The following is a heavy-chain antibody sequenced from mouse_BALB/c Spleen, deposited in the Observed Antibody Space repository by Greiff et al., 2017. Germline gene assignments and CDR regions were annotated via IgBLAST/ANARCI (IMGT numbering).Heavy chain of an antibody. V-gene: IGHV3-2*02. D-gene: IGHD2-9*01. CDR1: GYSITSDYA. J-gene: IGHJ3*01. CDR2: ISYSGST. CDR3: ASPSYYGYFWFAY. Sequence: EVQLQESGPGLVKPSQSLSLTCTVTGYSITSDYAWNWIRQFPGNKLEWMGYISYSGSTSYNPSLKSRISITRDTSKNQFFLQLNSVTTEDTATYYCASPSYYGYFWFAYWGQGTLVTVSA.